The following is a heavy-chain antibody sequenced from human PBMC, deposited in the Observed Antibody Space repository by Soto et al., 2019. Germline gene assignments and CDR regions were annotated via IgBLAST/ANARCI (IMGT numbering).Heavy chain of an antibody. V-gene: IGHV1-3*04. Sequence: QVQRVQSGADVKKPGASVRVSCKASGYTFTTYTLHWLRQAPGQRLEWVGWINTGNGNTKYSQISQGRVSITRDRSANTVHLELSSLRSEDTAVYYCARGGSGNFDYWGQGTLVTVSS. CDR2: INTGNGNT. D-gene: IGHD3-10*01. CDR1: GYTFTTYT. J-gene: IGHJ4*02. CDR3: ARGGSGNFDY.